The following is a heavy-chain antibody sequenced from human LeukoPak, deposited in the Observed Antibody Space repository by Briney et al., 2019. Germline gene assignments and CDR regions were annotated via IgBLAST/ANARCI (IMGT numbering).Heavy chain of an antibody. D-gene: IGHD3-10*01. CDR1: GFTFSGSG. CDR3: AKGTPSNYYGSGSYGDY. J-gene: IGHJ4*02. V-gene: IGHV3-23*01. CDR2: ISGSGGST. Sequence: GGSLRLSCAASGFTFSGSGIHWVRQAPGKGLEWVSAISGSGGSTYYADSVKGRFTISRDNSKNTLYLQMNSLRAEDTAVYYCAKGTPSNYYGSGSYGDYWGQGTLVTVSS.